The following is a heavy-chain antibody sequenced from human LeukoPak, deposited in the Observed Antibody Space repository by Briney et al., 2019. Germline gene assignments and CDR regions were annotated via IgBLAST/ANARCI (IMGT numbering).Heavy chain of an antibody. Sequence: ASVKVSCKASGYTFTSYYMHWVRQAPGQGLEWMGIINPSGGSTNYAQKFQGRVTMTRDTSISTAYMELSRLRSDDTAVYYCAREIGGATSFDYWGQGALVTVSS. D-gene: IGHD1-26*01. CDR2: INPSGGST. J-gene: IGHJ4*02. CDR1: GYTFTSYY. V-gene: IGHV1-2*02. CDR3: AREIGGATSFDY.